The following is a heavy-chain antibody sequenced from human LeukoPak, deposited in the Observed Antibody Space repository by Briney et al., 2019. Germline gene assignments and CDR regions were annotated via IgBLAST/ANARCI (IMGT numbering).Heavy chain of an antibody. CDR2: IIPIFGTA. Sequence: SVKVSCKASGGTVSRYPISWVRQAPGQGLEWMGGIIPIFGTANYAQKFQGRVTITADESTSTAYMELSSLRSEDTAVYYCARDRVTMVRSYYMDVWGKGTTVTVSS. D-gene: IGHD3-10*01. CDR3: ARDRVTMVRSYYMDV. CDR1: GGTVSRYP. J-gene: IGHJ6*03. V-gene: IGHV1-69*13.